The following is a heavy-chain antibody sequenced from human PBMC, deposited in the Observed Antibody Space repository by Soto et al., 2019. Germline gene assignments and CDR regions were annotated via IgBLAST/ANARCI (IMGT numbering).Heavy chain of an antibody. Sequence: SETLSLTCTVSGGSISSYYWSWIRQPPGKGLEWIGYIYYSGSTNYNPSLKSRVTISVDTSKNQFSLKLSSVTAADTAVYYCAGDVGAARGGNDYYGMDVWGQGTTVTVSS. CDR2: IYYSGST. CDR3: AGDVGAARGGNDYYGMDV. CDR1: GGSISSYY. D-gene: IGHD6-6*01. V-gene: IGHV4-59*01. J-gene: IGHJ6*02.